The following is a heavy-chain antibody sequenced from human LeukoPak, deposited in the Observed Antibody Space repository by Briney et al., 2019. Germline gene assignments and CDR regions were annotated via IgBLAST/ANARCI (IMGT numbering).Heavy chain of an antibody. J-gene: IGHJ4*02. V-gene: IGHV4-59*12. CDR1: GCSFNSYY. Sequence: SETLSLTCTVSGCSFNSYYWSWIRQPPGKGLEWIGYIYYSGSTNYNPSLKSRVTISLDTSKNQFALKLSSSTCSDNALYYSGTTHYNPSLKSRVTISVDPSKNQFSLKLSSVTAADTAVYYCARGPPITMVRGVMHFDYWGQGTLVTVSS. CDR3: GTTHYNPSLKSRVTISVDPSKNQFSLKLSSVTAADTAVYYCARGPPITMVRGVMHFDY. D-gene: IGHD3-10*01. CDR2: IYYSGST.